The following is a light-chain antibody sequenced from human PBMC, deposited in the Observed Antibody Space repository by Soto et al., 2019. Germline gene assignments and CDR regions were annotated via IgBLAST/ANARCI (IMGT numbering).Light chain of an antibody. V-gene: IGKV3-15*01. CDR1: QSVSRN. CDR2: DAS. CDR3: QQYNNWPPRT. J-gene: IGKJ1*01. Sequence: EIVMTQSPATLSVSPGERATLSCRASQSVSRNLAWYQQKPGQAPRLLIYDASTRATGIPARFSGSGSGTEFTLTISSLQSEDFAVYYCQQYNNWPPRTFGQGTKVEIK.